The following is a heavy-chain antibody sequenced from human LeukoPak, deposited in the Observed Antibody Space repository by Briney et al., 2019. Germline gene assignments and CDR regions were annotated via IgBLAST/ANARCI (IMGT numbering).Heavy chain of an antibody. V-gene: IGHV3-7*05. CDR1: GFTFSSYW. CDR2: IKQDGSEK. J-gene: IGHJ4*02. CDR3: VKDSRVRSSGWYGDY. D-gene: IGHD6-19*01. Sequence: GGSLRLSCAASGFTFSSYWMSWVRQAPGKGLEWVANIKQDGSEKYYVDSVKGRFTISRDNAKNSLYLQMNSLRAEDTAVYYCVKDSRVRSSGWYGDYWGQGTLVTVSS.